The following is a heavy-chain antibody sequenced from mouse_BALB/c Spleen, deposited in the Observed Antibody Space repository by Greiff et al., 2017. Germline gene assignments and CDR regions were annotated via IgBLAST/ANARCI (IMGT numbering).Heavy chain of an antibody. CDR3: ARGLRRYYAMDY. CDR1: GFNIKDYY. V-gene: IGHV14-1*02. CDR2: IDPENGNT. D-gene: IGHD2-4*01. Sequence: VQLQQSGAELVRPGASVKLSCKASGFNIKDYYMHWVKQRPEQGLEWIGWIDPENGNTIYDPKFQGKASITADTSSNTAYLQLSSLTSEDTAVYYCARGLRRYYAMDYWGQGSSVTVSS. J-gene: IGHJ4*01.